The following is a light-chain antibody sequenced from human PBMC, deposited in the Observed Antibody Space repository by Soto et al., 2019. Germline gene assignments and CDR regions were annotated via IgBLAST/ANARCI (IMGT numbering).Light chain of an antibody. CDR1: SSDIGGYNS. CDR2: EVT. Sequence: QSALTQPASVSGSPGQSITISCTGTSSDIGGYNSVSWYQQHPGRAPRLIIYEVTNRPSGVSNRFSASKSGNTASLTISGLQAEDEADYYCTSYTPIVTLGSVFGTGTKVTVL. CDR3: TSYTPIVTLGSV. V-gene: IGLV2-14*01. J-gene: IGLJ1*01.